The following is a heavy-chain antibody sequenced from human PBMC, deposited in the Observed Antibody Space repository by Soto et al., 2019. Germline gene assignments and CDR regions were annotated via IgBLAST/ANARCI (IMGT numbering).Heavy chain of an antibody. CDR2: IYYSGNN. CDR1: GGSISSGDYK. CDR3: ARSDNYVPFEY. Sequence: QVQLQESGPGLVKPSQTLSLTCTVSGGSISSGDYKWSWLRHPPGQGLEWNGYIYYSGNNYNNPSLTSRVTMSVDTSKNLFSLKLSTVAAADTTVYYCARSDNYVPFEYWGQATLVPVSS. J-gene: IGHJ4*02. V-gene: IGHV4-30-4*01. D-gene: IGHD4-4*01.